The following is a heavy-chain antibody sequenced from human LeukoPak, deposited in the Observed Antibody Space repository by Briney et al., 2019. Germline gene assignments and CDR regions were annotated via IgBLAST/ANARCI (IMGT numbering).Heavy chain of an antibody. CDR1: GFTFSSYE. D-gene: IGHD6-19*01. CDR2: ISSSGSTI. Sequence: GGSLRLSCAASGFTFSSYEMNWVRQAPGKGLEWVSYISSSGSTIYYADSVKGRFTISRDNAKNSLYLQMNSLRAEDTAVYYCARDKGWQWPVQDYYYGMDVWGQGTTVTVSS. J-gene: IGHJ6*02. V-gene: IGHV3-48*03. CDR3: ARDKGWQWPVQDYYYGMDV.